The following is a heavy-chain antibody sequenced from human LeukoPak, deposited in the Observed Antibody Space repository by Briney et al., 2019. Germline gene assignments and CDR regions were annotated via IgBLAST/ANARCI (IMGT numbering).Heavy chain of an antibody. D-gene: IGHD3-10*01. CDR2: ISSSSSYI. CDR1: GFTFSSYS. V-gene: IGHV3-21*01. CDR3: ASDRITMVRGVYAFDI. J-gene: IGHJ3*02. Sequence: GGSLRLFCAVSGFTFSSYSMNWVRQAPGKGLEWVSSISSSSSYIYYADSVKGRFTISRDNAKNSLYLQMNSLRAEDTAVYYSASDRITMVRGVYAFDIWGQGTMVTVSS.